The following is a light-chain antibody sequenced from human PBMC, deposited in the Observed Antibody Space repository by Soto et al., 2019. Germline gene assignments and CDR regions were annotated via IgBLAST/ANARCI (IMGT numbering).Light chain of an antibody. Sequence: IVMTQSPPSLPVTPGEPASISCRSSQSLLHSNGYNYLDWYLQKPGQSPQLLIYLGSNRASGVPDRFSGSGSGTEFTLTISSLQSEDFAVYYCQQYNNWPPITFGQGTRLEIK. CDR2: LGS. V-gene: IGKV2-28*01. CDR1: QSLLHSNGYNY. J-gene: IGKJ5*01. CDR3: QQYNNWPPIT.